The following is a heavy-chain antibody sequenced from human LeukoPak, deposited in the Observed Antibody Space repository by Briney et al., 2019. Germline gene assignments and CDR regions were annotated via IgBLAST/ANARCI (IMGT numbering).Heavy chain of an antibody. CDR1: GFTFSSYA. CDR2: ISGSGGST. D-gene: IGHD6-13*01. Sequence: GGSLRLSCAASGFTFSSYAMSWVRQAPGKGLEWVSAISGSGGSTYYADSVKGRFTISRDNSKNTLYLQMNSLRAEDTAVYYCAKYPTYSSSSRLFYFDYWGQGTLVTVSS. CDR3: AKYPTYSSSSRLFYFDY. J-gene: IGHJ4*02. V-gene: IGHV3-23*01.